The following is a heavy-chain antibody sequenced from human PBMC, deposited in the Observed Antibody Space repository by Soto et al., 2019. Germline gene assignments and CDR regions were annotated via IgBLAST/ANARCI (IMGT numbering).Heavy chain of an antibody. CDR2: IWYDGSNK. J-gene: IGHJ4*02. CDR1: GFTFSSYG. V-gene: IGHV3-33*01. D-gene: IGHD6-19*01. CDR3: ARTTAVAAKTQYYFDY. Sequence: QVQLVESGGGVVQPGRSLRLSCAASGFTFSSYGMHWVRQAPGKGLEWVAVIWYDGSNKYYADSVKGRFTISRDNSKNTLFLQMNSLRAEDTAVYYCARTTAVAAKTQYYFDYWGQGTLVTVSS.